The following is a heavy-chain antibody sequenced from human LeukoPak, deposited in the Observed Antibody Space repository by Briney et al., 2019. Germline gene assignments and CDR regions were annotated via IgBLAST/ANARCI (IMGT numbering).Heavy chain of an antibody. D-gene: IGHD2-15*01. CDR3: AAWPLYCSGGSCYQGYFDY. J-gene: IGHJ4*02. V-gene: IGHV4-38-2*01. Sequence: SETLSLTCAVSGYSISSGYYWGWIRQPPGKGLEWIGSIYHSGSIYYNPSLKSRVTISVDTPKNQFSLKLSSVTAADTAVYYCAAWPLYCSGGSCYQGYFDYWGQGTLVTVSS. CDR1: GYSISSGYY. CDR2: IYHSGSI.